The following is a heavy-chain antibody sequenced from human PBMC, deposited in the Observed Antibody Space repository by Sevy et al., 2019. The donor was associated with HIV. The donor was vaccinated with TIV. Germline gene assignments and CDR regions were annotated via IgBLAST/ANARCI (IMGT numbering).Heavy chain of an antibody. V-gene: IGHV3-33*01. CDR3: ARDLEFYDYGDYGPAFNPDY. Sequence: GGSLRRSCAASGFTFSTYGMHWVRQAPGKGLEWLAVIWFDGSNEYYADSVKGRFTISRDIAMNTLHLQMNSLRAEDTAVYYGARDLEFYDYGDYGPAFNPDYCGRGTLATVSS. D-gene: IGHD4-17*01. CDR1: GFTFSTYG. J-gene: IGHJ4*02. CDR2: IWFDGSNE.